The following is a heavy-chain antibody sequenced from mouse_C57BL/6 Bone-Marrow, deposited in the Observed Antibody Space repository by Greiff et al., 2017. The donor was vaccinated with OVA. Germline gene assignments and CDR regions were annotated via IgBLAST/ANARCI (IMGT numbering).Heavy chain of an antibody. J-gene: IGHJ3*01. Sequence: QVQLQQPGAELVKPGASVKLSCKASGYTFTRYWMHWVKQRPGRGLEWIGRIDPNSGGTKYNEKFKSKATLTVDKHSSTAYMKLSSLTSEDSAVYYCARGPSYYSDRWFAYWGQGTLVTVSA. D-gene: IGHD2-12*01. CDR3: ARGPSYYSDRWFAY. CDR1: GYTFTRYW. V-gene: IGHV1-72*01. CDR2: IDPNSGGT.